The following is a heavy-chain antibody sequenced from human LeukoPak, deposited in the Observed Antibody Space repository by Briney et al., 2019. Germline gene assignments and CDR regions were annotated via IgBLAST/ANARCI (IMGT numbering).Heavy chain of an antibody. CDR2: ISGNGGIT. CDR3: VKDLTGTWSFDY. V-gene: IGHV3-64D*06. J-gene: IGHJ4*02. Sequence: GGSLRLSCSASGFTFSTYAMHWVRQAPGKGLEYVSTISGNGGITSYADSAKGRFTISRDISKNTLWLQLSSLRTEDTAIYYCVKDLTGTWSFDYWGQGTLVTVSS. D-gene: IGHD3-9*01. CDR1: GFTFSTYA.